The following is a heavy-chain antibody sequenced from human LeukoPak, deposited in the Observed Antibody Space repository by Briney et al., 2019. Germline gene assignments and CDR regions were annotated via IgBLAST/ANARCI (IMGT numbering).Heavy chain of an antibody. Sequence: GGSLRLSCAASGFTFSSYWMSWVRQAPGKGLEWVANIKQEGSEKYYVDSVKGRFTISRDNAKNSLYLQMNSLRAEDTAVYYCARDPLNYYDSSGYYYDALDIWGQGTMVTVSS. D-gene: IGHD3-22*01. CDR3: ARDPLNYYDSSGYYYDALDI. CDR1: GFTFSSYW. V-gene: IGHV3-7*01. J-gene: IGHJ3*02. CDR2: IKQEGSEK.